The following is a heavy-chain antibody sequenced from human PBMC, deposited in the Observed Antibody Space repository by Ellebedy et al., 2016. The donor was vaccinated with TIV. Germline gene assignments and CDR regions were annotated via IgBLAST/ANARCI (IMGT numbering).Heavy chain of an antibody. D-gene: IGHD3-10*01. CDR1: GFSVSSNY. CDR2: IYSGSRT. V-gene: IGHV3-53*01. J-gene: IGHJ3*02. Sequence: GGSLRLSXAASGFSVSSNYMSWVHQPPGKGLEGVSIIYSGSRTSYADSVKGRFTISRDKSKNTLYLQMNTLRAEDTAVYYCLGYRSGIAIWGPGTMVTVSS. CDR3: LGYRSGIAI.